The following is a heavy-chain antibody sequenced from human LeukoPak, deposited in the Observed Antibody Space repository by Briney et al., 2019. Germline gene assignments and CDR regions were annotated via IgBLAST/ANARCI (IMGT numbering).Heavy chain of an antibody. Sequence: KPSETQSLTCTVSGGSISSYYWSWNRQPPGKGLEWIGYIYYSGSTNYNPSLKSRVTISVDTSKNQFSLKLSSVTAADTAVYYCARVGRSSARAFDIWGQGTMVTVSS. V-gene: IGHV4-59*01. CDR1: GGSISSYY. D-gene: IGHD6-13*01. CDR3: ARVGRSSARAFDI. J-gene: IGHJ3*02. CDR2: IYYSGST.